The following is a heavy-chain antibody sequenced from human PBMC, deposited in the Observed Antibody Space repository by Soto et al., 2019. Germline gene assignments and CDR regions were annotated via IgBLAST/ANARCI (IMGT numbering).Heavy chain of an antibody. Sequence: SETLSLTCTVSGGSISSGGYYWSWIRQHPGKGLEWIGYIYYSGGTYYNPSLKSRVTISVDTSKNQFSLKLSSVTAADTAVYYCARSGPSVLWFGELRLKNYGMDVWGQGTTVTVSS. J-gene: IGHJ6*02. V-gene: IGHV4-31*03. CDR1: GGSISSGGYY. D-gene: IGHD3-10*01. CDR3: ARSGPSVLWFGELRLKNYGMDV. CDR2: IYYSGGT.